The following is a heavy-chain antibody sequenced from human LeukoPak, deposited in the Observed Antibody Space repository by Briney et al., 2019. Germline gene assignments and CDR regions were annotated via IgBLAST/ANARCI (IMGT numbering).Heavy chain of an antibody. CDR1: GFTVSSNW. CDR3: ATGRGSSPLDSFDY. J-gene: IGHJ4*02. D-gene: IGHD2-15*01. CDR2: INEDGSTT. V-gene: IGHV3-74*01. Sequence: PGGSLRLSCAASGFTVSSNWMHWVRQAPGKGLVWVSRINEDGSTTNYADSVKGRSTIFRDNAKNTLYLQMNSLRAEDTAVYYCATGRGSSPLDSFDYWGQGTLVTVSS.